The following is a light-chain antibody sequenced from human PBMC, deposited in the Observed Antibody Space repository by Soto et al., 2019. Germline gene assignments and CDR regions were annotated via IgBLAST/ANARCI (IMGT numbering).Light chain of an antibody. CDR1: QSVSSSY. J-gene: IGKJ2*01. CDR2: GAS. CDR3: QQYCSSSYT. V-gene: IGKV3-20*01. Sequence: EIVLTQSPGTLSLSPGARATLSCRASQSVSSSYLAWYQQKPGQAPRLLIYGASSRATGTPDRFSGSGSGTDFALTISRLEPEDFAVYYCQQYCSSSYTFGQGTKLEIK.